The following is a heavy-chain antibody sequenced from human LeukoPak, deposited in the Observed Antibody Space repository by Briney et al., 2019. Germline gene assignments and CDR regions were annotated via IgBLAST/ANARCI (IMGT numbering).Heavy chain of an antibody. J-gene: IGHJ2*01. CDR3: ARHSRYFDWLLSSSSYWYFDL. CDR2: INHSGST. Sequence: SETLSLTCAVYGGSFSGYYWSWIRQPPGEGLEWIGEINHSGSTNYNPSLKSRVTISVDTSKNQFSLKLSSVTAADTAVYYCARHSRYFDWLLSSSSYWYFDLWGRGTLVTVSS. V-gene: IGHV4-34*01. D-gene: IGHD3-9*01. CDR1: GGSFSGYY.